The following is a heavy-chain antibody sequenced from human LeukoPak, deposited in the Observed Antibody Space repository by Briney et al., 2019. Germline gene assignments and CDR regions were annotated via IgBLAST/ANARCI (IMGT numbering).Heavy chain of an antibody. CDR1: GFIFSSYW. J-gene: IGHJ4*02. Sequence: GGSLRLSCAASGFIFSSYWINWVRQAPGKGLEWVANIKQDGSEKYYVDSVKGRFTISRDNAKNSVYLQMNSLSADDTAVYYCARDWGLDGSGSYYGYWGQGTLVTVSS. CDR3: ARDWGLDGSGSYYGY. CDR2: IKQDGSEK. D-gene: IGHD3-10*01. V-gene: IGHV3-7*01.